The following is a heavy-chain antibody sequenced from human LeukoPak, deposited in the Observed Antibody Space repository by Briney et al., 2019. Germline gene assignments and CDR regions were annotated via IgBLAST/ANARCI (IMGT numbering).Heavy chain of an antibody. V-gene: IGHV4-59*01. CDR2: IYYSGST. D-gene: IGHD3-22*01. CDR3: ARDSSGYPEYFQH. J-gene: IGHJ1*01. Sequence: SETLSLTCTVSGGSISSYYWSWIRQPPGKGLEWIGYIYYSGSTDYNPSLKSRVTISVDTSKNQFSLKLSSVTAADTAVYYCARDSSGYPEYFQHWGQGTLVTVSS. CDR1: GGSISSYY.